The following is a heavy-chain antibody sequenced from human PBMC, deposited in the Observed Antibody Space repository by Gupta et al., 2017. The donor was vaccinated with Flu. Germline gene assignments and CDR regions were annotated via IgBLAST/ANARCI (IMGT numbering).Heavy chain of an antibody. V-gene: IGHV3-11*01. D-gene: IGHD5-18*01. CDR2: ISRSGSTQ. CDR1: GFTFSDHY. Sequence: QVHLVESGGGLVKPGGSLRLSCSTAGFTFSDHYMAWIRQAPGKGLEWTSYISRSGSTQWYAESLRDRFTISRDNDKSLLYLEINDLRAEDKAIYYCARDGYGYFDSSWFQSWVQGTLVNVSS. CDR3: ARDGYGYFDSSWFQS. J-gene: IGHJ5*01.